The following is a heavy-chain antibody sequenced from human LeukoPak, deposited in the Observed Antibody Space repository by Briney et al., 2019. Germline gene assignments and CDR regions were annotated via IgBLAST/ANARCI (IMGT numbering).Heavy chain of an antibody. D-gene: IGHD1-26*01. CDR3: ARGRQGAKTRYFDL. CDR2: ISSDGGST. V-gene: IGHV3-64*01. Sequence: PGRSLRLSCAPSGFTFDTYAMHWVRQGPGKGLECISTISSDGGSTYYANSVKGRFTISRDNSKNTLYLQMGGLRAEDMAVYYCARGRQGAKTRYFDLWGRGTRVTVSS. J-gene: IGHJ2*01. CDR1: GFTFDTYA.